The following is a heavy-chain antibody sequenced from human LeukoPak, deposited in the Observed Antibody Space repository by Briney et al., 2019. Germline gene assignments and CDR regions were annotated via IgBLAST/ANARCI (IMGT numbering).Heavy chain of an antibody. V-gene: IGHV3-74*01. CDR1: GFSISNYW. CDR2: INTDNGDGSST. D-gene: IGHD4-23*01. CDR3: ARDLYGGLL. J-gene: IGHJ3*01. Sequence: GGSLRLSCAASGFSISNYWMHWVRQAPGKGLVWVSRINTDNGDGSSTFYADSVKGRLTISKDNAKNTVYLQMNSLRAEDTAVYYCARDLYGGLLWGQGTMVTVSS.